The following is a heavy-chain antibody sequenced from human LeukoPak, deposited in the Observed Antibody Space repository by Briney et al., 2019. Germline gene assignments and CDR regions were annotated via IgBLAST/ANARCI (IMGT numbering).Heavy chain of an antibody. J-gene: IGHJ3*02. CDR3: AKGVSSSWSNDAFDI. CDR1: GFTFSRSA. V-gene: IGHV3-30-3*01. Sequence: GGSLRLSCAASGFTFSRSAMHWVRQAPGKGLEWVAVISYTGGDKYYADSVRGRFTISRDNSKNTVSLQMNSLRTEDTAVYYCAKGVSSSWSNDAFDIWGQGTMVTVSS. CDR2: ISYTGGDK. D-gene: IGHD6-13*01.